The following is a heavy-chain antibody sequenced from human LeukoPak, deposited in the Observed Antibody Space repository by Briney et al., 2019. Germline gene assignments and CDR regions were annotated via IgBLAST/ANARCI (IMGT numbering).Heavy chain of an antibody. V-gene: IGHV3-74*01. CDR3: ASEEGGLDV. CDR1: GFTFSRYW. J-gene: IGHJ6*02. CDR2: IKTDGTYT. Sequence: GGSLRLSCAASGFTFSRYWMHWVRQAPGNGLVWVSRIKTDGTYTSYADSVKGRFTISRDNAKSTLYLQMNALRGEDTAVYYCASEEGGLDVWGQGTTVTVSS.